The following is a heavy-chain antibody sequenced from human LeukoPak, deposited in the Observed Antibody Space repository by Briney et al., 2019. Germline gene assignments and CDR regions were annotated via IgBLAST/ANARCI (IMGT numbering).Heavy chain of an antibody. V-gene: IGHV3-23*01. J-gene: IGHJ5*01. CDR1: GFTFSSYA. CDR3: AKGHRLCSSGNCNSQVDS. CDR2: VSGSGTAT. D-gene: IGHD2-15*01. Sequence: PGGSLRLSCAASGFTFSSYAMSWVRHAPGKGLVWISTVSGSGTATHYADSVKGRFTISRDNSKNTLYLQMNGLRADDTAAYYCAKGHRLCSSGNCNSQVDSWGHGTLVIVPS.